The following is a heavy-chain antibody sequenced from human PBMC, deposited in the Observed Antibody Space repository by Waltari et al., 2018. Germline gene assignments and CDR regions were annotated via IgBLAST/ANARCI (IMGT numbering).Heavy chain of an antibody. D-gene: IGHD5-18*01. J-gene: IGHJ4*02. CDR2: IDYSWST. Sequence: QVQLQESGPGLVKPSQTLSLTCSVSGGSINSGYYYWTWIRQNPGKGLEWIGYIDYSWSTYYNPSLTCRGTISADTSKNQFSLSLTAVTAADAAVYYCARGVDTSITFDHWGQGTLVTVSS. V-gene: IGHV4-31*03. CDR3: ARGVDTSITFDH. CDR1: GGSINSGYYY.